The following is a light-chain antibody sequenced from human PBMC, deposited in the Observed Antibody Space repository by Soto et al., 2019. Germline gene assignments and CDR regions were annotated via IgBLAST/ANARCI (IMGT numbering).Light chain of an antibody. J-gene: IGKJ5*01. Sequence: EIVLTQSPATLSSFPGDRVTLSCRASQSVSNNYLAWYQQKPGQAPRLLIYGASNRATGIPDRFSGSGSGTDFTLTISRLEPEDFAVYYCQQRSNWPITFGQGTRLEIK. V-gene: IGKV3D-20*02. CDR1: QSVSNNY. CDR3: QQRSNWPIT. CDR2: GAS.